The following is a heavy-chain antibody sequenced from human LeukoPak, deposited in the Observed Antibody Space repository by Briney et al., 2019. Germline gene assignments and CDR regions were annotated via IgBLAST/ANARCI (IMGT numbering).Heavy chain of an antibody. CDR2: IYYSGST. D-gene: IGHD7-27*01. CDR3: ARGFRGDNFDY. Sequence: SETLSLICTVSGGSISSYYWSWIRQPPGKGLEWIGYIYYSGSTNYNPSLKSRVTISVDTSKNQFSLKLSSVTAADTAVYYCARGFRGDNFDYWGQGTLVTVSS. CDR1: GGSISSYY. J-gene: IGHJ4*02. V-gene: IGHV4-59*01.